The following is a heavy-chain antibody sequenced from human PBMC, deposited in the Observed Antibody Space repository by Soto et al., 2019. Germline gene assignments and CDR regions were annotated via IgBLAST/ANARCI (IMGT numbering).Heavy chain of an antibody. CDR1: GYTFTSYD. CDR3: ARGLSITMVRGVNSRYYYYMDV. Sequence: GASVKVSCKASGYTFTSYDINWVRQATGQGLEWMGWMNPNSGNTGYAQKFQGRVTMTRNTSISTAYMELSSLRSEDTAVYYCARGLSITMVRGVNSRYYYYMDVWGKGTTVTVSS. J-gene: IGHJ6*03. D-gene: IGHD3-10*01. CDR2: MNPNSGNT. V-gene: IGHV1-8*01.